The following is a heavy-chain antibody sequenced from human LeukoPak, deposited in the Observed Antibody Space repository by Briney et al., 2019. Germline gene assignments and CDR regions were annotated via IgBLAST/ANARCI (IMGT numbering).Heavy chain of an antibody. D-gene: IGHD5-12*01. J-gene: IGHJ4*02. Sequence: WVRQAPGKGLEWVAVISDDGSTKYYSDSVKGRFTVSRDNSKNTLYLQMNSLRAEDTAVYYCARSWGYTPRFDYWGQGTLVTVSS. V-gene: IGHV3-33*05. CDR2: ISDDGSTK. CDR3: ARSWGYTPRFDY.